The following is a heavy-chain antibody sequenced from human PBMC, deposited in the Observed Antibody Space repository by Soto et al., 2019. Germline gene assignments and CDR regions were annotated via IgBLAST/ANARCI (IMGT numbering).Heavy chain of an antibody. CDR3: ARDLAAAAY. D-gene: IGHD6-13*01. CDR2: INPLPTSGST. V-gene: IGHV1-46*01. J-gene: IGHJ4*02. Sequence: QVQLVQSGAEGKKPGASVKVSCKASGYIFTNYYIHWVRQAPGQGLEWMAIINPLPTSGSTNYAQKFQGRVTVTRDTSTSTVYLELSSLRSDDTAVYYCARDLAAAAYWGQGTLFTVSS. CDR1: GYIFTNYY.